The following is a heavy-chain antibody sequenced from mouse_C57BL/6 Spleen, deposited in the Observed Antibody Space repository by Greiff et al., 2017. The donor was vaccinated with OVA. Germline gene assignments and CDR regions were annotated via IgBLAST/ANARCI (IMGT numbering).Heavy chain of an antibody. J-gene: IGHJ4*01. CDR1: GYTFTDYY. V-gene: IGHV1-26*01. CDR2: INPNNGGT. CDR3: ARRYSNYEGAMDY. D-gene: IGHD2-5*01. Sequence: EVQLQQSGPELVKPGASVKISCKASGYTFTDYYMNWVKQSHGKSLEWIGDINPNNGGTSYNQKFKGKATLTVDKSSSTAYMELRSLTSEDSAVYYCARRYSNYEGAMDYWGQGTSVTVSS.